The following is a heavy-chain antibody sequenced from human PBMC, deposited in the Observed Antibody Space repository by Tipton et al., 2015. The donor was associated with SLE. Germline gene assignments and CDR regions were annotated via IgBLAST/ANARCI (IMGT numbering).Heavy chain of an antibody. Sequence: TLSLTCTVSGGSISSYYWTWIRQPPGKGLEWIGYIYYSGNTNYNPSLKSRATISIDMSKNQFSLTLRSMTAADTATYFCARGSTTFDFWGQGILVTVSS. V-gene: IGHV4-59*12. CDR2: IYYSGNT. D-gene: IGHD2/OR15-2a*01. CDR3: ARGSTTFDF. J-gene: IGHJ4*02. CDR1: GGSISSYY.